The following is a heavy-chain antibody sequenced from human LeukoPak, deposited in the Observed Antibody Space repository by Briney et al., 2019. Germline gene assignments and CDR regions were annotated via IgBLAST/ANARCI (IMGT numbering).Heavy chain of an antibody. J-gene: IGHJ4*02. CDR1: GFTFSNYG. CDR3: AKAVMVRIDY. V-gene: IGHV3-30*18. D-gene: IGHD2-21*01. Sequence: PGGSLRLSCAASGFTFSNYGMHWVRQAPGKGLEWVTVISYDGKNQYYVDSVKGRFTISRDNSKNTLYLQMNSLRAEDTAVYYCAKAVMVRIDYWGQGTLVTVSS. CDR2: ISYDGKNQ.